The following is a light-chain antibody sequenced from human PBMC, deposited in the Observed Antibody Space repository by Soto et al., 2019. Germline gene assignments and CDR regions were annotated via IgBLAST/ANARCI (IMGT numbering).Light chain of an antibody. Sequence: EIVLTQSPGTLSLSPGERATLSCRSSQSGSSSYLAWYQQKPGQAPRLRIYGASSRATGIPDRFRGSGSGTDFTLTISRLEPEDFAVYYCQPYGSSPPYTFGQGTKLEIK. J-gene: IGKJ2*01. V-gene: IGKV3-20*01. CDR3: QPYGSSPPYT. CDR2: GAS. CDR1: QSGSSSY.